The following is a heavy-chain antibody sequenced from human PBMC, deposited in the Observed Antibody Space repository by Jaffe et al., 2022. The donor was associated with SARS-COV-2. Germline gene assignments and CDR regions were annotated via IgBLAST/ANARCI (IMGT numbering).Heavy chain of an antibody. CDR2: ISYDGSNK. V-gene: IGHV3-30*18. CDR3: AKDRIYYYDSSGYYYVSPQDY. D-gene: IGHD3-22*01. CDR1: GFTFSSYG. Sequence: QVQLVESGGGVVQPGRSLRLSCAASGFTFSSYGMHWVRQAPGKGLEWVAVISYDGSNKYYADSVKGRFTISRDNSKNTLYLQMNSLRAEDTAVYYCAKDRIYYYDSSGYYYVSPQDYWGQGTLVTVSS. J-gene: IGHJ4*02.